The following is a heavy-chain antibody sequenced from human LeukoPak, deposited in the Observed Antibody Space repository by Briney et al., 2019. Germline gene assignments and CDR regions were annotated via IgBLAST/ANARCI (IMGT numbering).Heavy chain of an antibody. CDR1: GYTFTSYG. CDR3: ASGDYYDSSGYYPFDY. D-gene: IGHD3-22*01. Sequence: ASVKVSCKASGYTFTSYGISWVRQAPGQGLEWMGWISAYNGNTNYAQKLQGRVTMTTDTSTSTAYMELRSLRSDDTAVYYCASGDYYDSSGYYPFDYWGQGTLVTVSS. V-gene: IGHV1-18*01. CDR2: ISAYNGNT. J-gene: IGHJ4*02.